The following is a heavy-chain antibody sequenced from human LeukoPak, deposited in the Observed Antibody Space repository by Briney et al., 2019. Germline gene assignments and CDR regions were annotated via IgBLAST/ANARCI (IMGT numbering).Heavy chain of an antibody. D-gene: IGHD1-26*01. CDR2: ISSSSSTI. V-gene: IGHV3-48*04. CDR1: GFTFSTYD. CDR3: AREGG. J-gene: IGHJ4*02. Sequence: GGSLRLSCAASGFTFSTYDMHWVRQAPGKGLEWVSYISSSSSTIYYADSVKGRFTISRDNAKNSLYLQMNSLRAEDTAVYYCAREGGWGQGTLVTVSS.